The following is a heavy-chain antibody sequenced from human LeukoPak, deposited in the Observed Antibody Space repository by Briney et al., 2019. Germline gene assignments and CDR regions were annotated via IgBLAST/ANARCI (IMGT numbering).Heavy chain of an antibody. J-gene: IGHJ4*02. D-gene: IGHD5-18*01. V-gene: IGHV4-59*01. Sequence: SGTLSLTCTVSGGSISSDYWSWIRQPRGKGLEWIGYIYYTGNTDYNPSLKSRLTISVDTSKNQFSLRLSSVTAADTAIYYCARERGYSYGYQIDYWGQGTLVTVSS. CDR2: IYYTGNT. CDR1: GGSISSDY. CDR3: ARERGYSYGYQIDY.